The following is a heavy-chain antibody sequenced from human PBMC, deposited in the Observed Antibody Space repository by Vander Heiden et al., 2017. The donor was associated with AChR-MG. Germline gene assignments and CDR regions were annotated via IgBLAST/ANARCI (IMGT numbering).Heavy chain of an antibody. CDR3: ARVAGTYFDDH. Sequence: EVQLVQSGAEVKRPGESLTISCKGSGYSFTSSWITWVRQMSGKGLEWMGRIDPSDSYIKYNPSFQGHVTISVDTSINTAYLQWSNLKASDSATYYCARVAGTYFDDHWGQGTPVTVSS. D-gene: IGHD3-10*01. J-gene: IGHJ4*02. CDR1: GYSFTSSW. V-gene: IGHV5-10-1*03. CDR2: IDPSDSYI.